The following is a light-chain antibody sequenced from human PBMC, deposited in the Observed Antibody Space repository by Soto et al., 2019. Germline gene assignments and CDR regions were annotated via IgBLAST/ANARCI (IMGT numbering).Light chain of an antibody. CDR2: GAS. CDR1: QNVSSSY. CDR3: HQYDSSPLT. Sequence: EIVLTQSPGTLSLSPGERATLSYRASQNVSSSYLAWYQQKPGQAPRLLIYGASSRATGIPDRFSGSGSGTGFTLTISRLEPEDFAVYYCHQYDSSPLTFGGGTKVEIK. J-gene: IGKJ4*01. V-gene: IGKV3-20*01.